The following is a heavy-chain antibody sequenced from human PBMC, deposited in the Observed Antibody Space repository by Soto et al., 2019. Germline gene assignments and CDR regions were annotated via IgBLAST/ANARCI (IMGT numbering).Heavy chain of an antibody. J-gene: IGHJ4*02. CDR1: GYTFTSYG. CDR3: AGLDGAMVHFDY. D-gene: IGHD5-18*01. CDR2: ISAYNGNT. Sequence: QVQLVQSGAEVKKPGASVKDSCKASGYTFTSYGISWVRQAPGQGLEWMGWISAYNGNTNYAQKLQGRVTMTTDTATSTGYMELRSLRSDDTAVYYFAGLDGAMVHFDYWGQGTLVTVSS. V-gene: IGHV1-18*04.